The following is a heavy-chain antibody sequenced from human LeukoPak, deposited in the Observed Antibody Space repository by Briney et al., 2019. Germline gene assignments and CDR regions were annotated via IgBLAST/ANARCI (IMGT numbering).Heavy chain of an antibody. Sequence: ASVKVSCKASGYTFTGYYMHWVRQAPGQGLEWMGWINPNSGGTNYAQKFQGRVTMTRGTSISTAYMELSRLRSDDTAVYYCARDQTLRFLEWLARSALGYWGQGTLVTVSS. CDR3: ARDQTLRFLEWLARSALGY. CDR1: GYTFTGYY. D-gene: IGHD3-3*01. CDR2: INPNSGGT. J-gene: IGHJ4*02. V-gene: IGHV1-2*02.